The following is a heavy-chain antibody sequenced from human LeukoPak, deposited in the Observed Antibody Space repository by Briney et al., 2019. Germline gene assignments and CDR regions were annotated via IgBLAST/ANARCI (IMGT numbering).Heavy chain of an antibody. D-gene: IGHD1-7*01. CDR2: ISSSSSTI. Sequence: PGGSLRLSCAASGFTFSSYSMNWVRQAPGKGLEWVSYISSSSSTIYYADSVKGRFTISRDNAKNSLYLQMNSLRAEDTAVYYCARVAWNYAIDYWGQGTLVTVSP. J-gene: IGHJ4*02. CDR3: ARVAWNYAIDY. CDR1: GFTFSSYS. V-gene: IGHV3-48*01.